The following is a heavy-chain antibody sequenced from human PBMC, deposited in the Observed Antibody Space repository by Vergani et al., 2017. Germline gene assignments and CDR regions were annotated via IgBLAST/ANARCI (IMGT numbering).Heavy chain of an antibody. J-gene: IGHJ3*02. D-gene: IGHD3-22*01. Sequence: QVQLVQSGAEVKKPGSPVKVSCKASVGTFSSYAISWVRQAPGQGLEWMGGIIPIFGTANYAQKFQGIVTITADESTSTAYMELSSLRSEDTAVYYCARALLHYYDSSGRLDAFDIWGQGTMVTVSS. CDR1: VGTFSSYA. CDR3: ARALLHYYDSSGRLDAFDI. V-gene: IGHV1-69*01. CDR2: IIPIFGTA.